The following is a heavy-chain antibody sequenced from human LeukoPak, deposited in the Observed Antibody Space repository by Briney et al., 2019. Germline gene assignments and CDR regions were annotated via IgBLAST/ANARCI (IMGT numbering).Heavy chain of an antibody. Sequence: PSETLSLTCTVSGGSISSGSYYWSWIRQPAGKGLEWIGRIYTSGSTNYNPSLKSRVTISVDTSKNQFSLKLSSVTAADTTVYYCARDRGSGSYYPNWFDPWGQGTLVTVSS. J-gene: IGHJ5*02. D-gene: IGHD3-10*01. CDR3: ARDRGSGSYYPNWFDP. CDR2: IYTSGST. CDR1: GGSISSGSYY. V-gene: IGHV4-61*02.